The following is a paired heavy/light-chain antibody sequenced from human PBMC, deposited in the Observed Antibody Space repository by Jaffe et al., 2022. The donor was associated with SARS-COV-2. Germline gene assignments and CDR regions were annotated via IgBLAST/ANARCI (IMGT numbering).Heavy chain of an antibody. CDR1: GDSTSDSNYY. CDR2: VYYSETT. Sequence: QLQLQESGPGLVKPSETLSLTCSVSGDSTSDSNYYWGWIRQTPGKGLEWIGSVYYSETTYYNPSLKSRVSMSIDTSKNHFSLRLSSVTAADTAVYYCARQRQQLTRIPLFFDFWGQGVVVTVSS. J-gene: IGHJ4*02. V-gene: IGHV4-39*02. CDR3: ARQRQQLTRIPLFFDF. D-gene: IGHD6-25*01.
Light chain of an antibody. CDR1: QSVSSSY. V-gene: IGKV3-20*01. CDR3: QQYGPSLSFT. CDR2: GTF. Sequence: IVLTQSPGTLSLSPGERATLSCRTSQSVSSSYLAWYQQKPGQAPRLLIYGTFSRATGIPDRFSGSGSGTDFTLTISRLEPEDFAVYYCQQYGPSLSFTFGPGTKVDIK. J-gene: IGKJ3*01.